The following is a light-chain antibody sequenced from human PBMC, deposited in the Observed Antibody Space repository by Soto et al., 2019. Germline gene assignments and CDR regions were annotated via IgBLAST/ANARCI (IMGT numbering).Light chain of an antibody. J-gene: IGKJ4*01. CDR1: QSVRTY. V-gene: IGKV3-11*01. CDR2: DAS. CDR3: HQGSKWPRT. Sequence: EIVLTQSPATLSLSPGERATLSCRASQSVRTYLAWYHQITPQPPRLLLFDASTRATGIPARFSGSGAATDFPLTSRSLEAEDVGFYCGHQGSKWPRTFGGGTKVEI.